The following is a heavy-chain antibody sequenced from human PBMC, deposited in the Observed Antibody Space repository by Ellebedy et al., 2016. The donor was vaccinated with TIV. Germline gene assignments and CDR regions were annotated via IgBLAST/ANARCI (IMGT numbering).Heavy chain of an antibody. J-gene: IGHJ5*02. V-gene: IGHV4-30-2*01. CDR1: GGSMRSGPYC. CDR2: INQSGRT. CDR3: ARGRHSYGYEWLDT. D-gene: IGHD5-18*01. Sequence: SETLSLTXAVSGGSMRSGPYCWSWIRQLPGKGLEWVGYINQSGRTYYNPSLKSRVTISVDRSRNKFSLDLRSVTAADTAVYYCARGRHSYGYEWLDTWGQGTLASVSS.